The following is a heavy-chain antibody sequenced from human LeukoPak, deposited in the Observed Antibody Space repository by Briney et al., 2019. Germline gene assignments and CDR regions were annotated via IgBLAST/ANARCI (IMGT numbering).Heavy chain of an antibody. CDR2: IYYSGST. V-gene: IGHV4-59*01. D-gene: IGHD4-17*01. CDR3: ARPPVI. Sequence: NTSETLSLTCTVSGGSISSYYWSWIRQPPGKGLEWIGYIYYSGSTNYNPSLKSRVTISVDTSKNQFSLKLSSVTAADTAVYYCARPPVIWGQGTMATVSS. J-gene: IGHJ3*02. CDR1: GGSISSYY.